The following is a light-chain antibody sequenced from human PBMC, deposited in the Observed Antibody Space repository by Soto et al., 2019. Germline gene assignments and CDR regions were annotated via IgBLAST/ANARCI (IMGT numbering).Light chain of an antibody. CDR2: DPS. Sequence: EILLTQSPATLSLAPGERATLSCRAIQSVSNYLAWYQQKPGQVPRLLIYDPSKRATGIPARFSGGGSGTDFTLTISSLEPEDFEVYYCQQRSHWPLTLVPGAKVEIK. CDR3: QQRSHWPLT. CDR1: QSVSNY. J-gene: IGKJ3*01. V-gene: IGKV3-11*01.